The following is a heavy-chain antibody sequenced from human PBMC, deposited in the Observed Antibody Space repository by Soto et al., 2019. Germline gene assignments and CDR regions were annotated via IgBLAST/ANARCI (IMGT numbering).Heavy chain of an antibody. D-gene: IGHD3-22*01. CDR3: AKEGLYYYDSRGFDAFDI. V-gene: IGHV3-30*18. CDR1: GFTFSSYG. J-gene: IGHJ3*02. CDR2: ISYHGSDQ. Sequence: QVQLVESGGGVVQPGRSLRLSCAASGFTFSSYGMHWVRQAPGKGLEWVAVISYHGSDQYYADSVKGRYTISRDNSKNTVHLQKNRLGAEDTAVYYCAKEGLYYYDSRGFDAFDIWGQGTVVTVSS.